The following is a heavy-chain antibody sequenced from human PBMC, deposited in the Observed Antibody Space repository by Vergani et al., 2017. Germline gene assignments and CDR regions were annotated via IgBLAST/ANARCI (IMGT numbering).Heavy chain of an antibody. CDR3: AGHKEQLVPGNYYYYYYVGV. CDR1: GGSIRSTFYY. V-gene: IGHV4-39*01. D-gene: IGHD6-13*01. Sequence: QLQLQESDPGLVKPSETLSLTCTVSGGSIRSTFYYWGWIRQPPGKGLEWIGTIYYSGSTYYNPSLKSRVTISVDTSKNQFSLKLNSVTAADTAVYYCAGHKEQLVPGNYYYYYYVGVWGKGTTVTVSS. CDR2: IYYSGST. J-gene: IGHJ6*03.